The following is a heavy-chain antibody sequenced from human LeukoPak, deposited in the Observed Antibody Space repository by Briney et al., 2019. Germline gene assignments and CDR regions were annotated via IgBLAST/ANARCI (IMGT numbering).Heavy chain of an antibody. Sequence: PSETLSLTCTVSGGSISSSSYYWGWIRQPPGKGLEWIGSIHYSGSTYYNPSLKSRVTISVDTSKNQFSLKLSSVTAADTAVYYCARQTVTTTFDYWGQGTLVTVSS. CDR1: GGSISSSSYY. CDR3: ARQTVTTTFDY. D-gene: IGHD4-17*01. CDR2: IHYSGST. V-gene: IGHV4-39*01. J-gene: IGHJ4*02.